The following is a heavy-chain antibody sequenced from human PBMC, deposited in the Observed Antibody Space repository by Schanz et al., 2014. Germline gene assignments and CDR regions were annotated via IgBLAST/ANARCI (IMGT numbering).Heavy chain of an antibody. Sequence: VFLAESGGGLVQPGGSLRLSCAASGFSFSIFAMTWVRQAPGQGLEWVSTISGSGGDTYPADSVKGRFTISRDNSNNTLDLQMKSLRAEDTAVYYCAKYGGGYSYGFVEYWGQGILVNVSS. CDR1: GFSFSIFA. D-gene: IGHD5-18*01. CDR2: ISGSGGDT. J-gene: IGHJ4*02. V-gene: IGHV3-23*04. CDR3: AKYGGGYSYGFVEY.